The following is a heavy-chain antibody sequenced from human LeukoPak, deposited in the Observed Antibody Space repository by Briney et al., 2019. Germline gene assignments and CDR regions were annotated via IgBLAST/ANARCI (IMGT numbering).Heavy chain of an antibody. D-gene: IGHD3-10*01. CDR2: IIPILGIA. J-gene: IGHJ4*02. CDR1: GYTFTGYY. V-gene: IGHV1-18*04. Sequence: ASVKVSCKASGYTFTGYYMHWVRQAPGQGLEWMGRIIPILGIANYAQKLQGRVTMTTDTSTSTAYMELRSLRSEDTAVYFCARWEVRGVITPWGQGTLVTVSS. CDR3: ARWEVRGVITP.